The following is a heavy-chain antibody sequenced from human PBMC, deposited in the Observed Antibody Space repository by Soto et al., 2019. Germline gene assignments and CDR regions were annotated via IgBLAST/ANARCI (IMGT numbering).Heavy chain of an antibody. CDR1: GYTFTICG. CDR2: ISAYNGNT. V-gene: IGHV1-18*01. D-gene: IGHD3-10*01. J-gene: IGHJ6*03. CDR3: ARDSDLIWYGELWSYMDV. Sequence: ASVKVSCKASGYTFTICGIIWVRQAPGQGLEWMGWISAYNGNTNYAQKLQGRVTMTTDTSTSTAYMELRSLRSDDTAVYYCARDSDLIWYGELWSYMDVWGKGTTVTVSS.